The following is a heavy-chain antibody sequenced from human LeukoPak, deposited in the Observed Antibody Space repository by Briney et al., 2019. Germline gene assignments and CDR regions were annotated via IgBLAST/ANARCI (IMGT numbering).Heavy chain of an antibody. CDR2: IRYDGSNK. D-gene: IGHD3-22*01. CDR1: GFSFSSYG. Sequence: GGSLRLSCAASGFSFSSYGMYWVRQAPGKGLEWVAFIRYDGSNKYYADSVKGRFTISRDNSKNTLYLQMNSLRAEDTAVYYCAKDDYYDTSGYRDWGQGTLVTVSS. CDR3: AKDDYYDTSGYRD. V-gene: IGHV3-30*02. J-gene: IGHJ4*02.